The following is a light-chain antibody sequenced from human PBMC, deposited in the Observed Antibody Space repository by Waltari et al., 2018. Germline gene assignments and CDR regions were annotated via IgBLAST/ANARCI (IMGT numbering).Light chain of an antibody. J-gene: IGLJ2*01. CDR1: SSNIGRTT. V-gene: IGLV1-44*01. CDR3: AAWDDSLSGPV. Sequence: QSVLTQPPSASGAPGQRVNISCSGTSSNIGRTTVTWYQQIPGTAPGLLIYNNKKRPAGVPDRISGSKSGTSASLAISGLQSEDEADYYCAAWDDSLSGPVFGGGTKLTVL. CDR2: NNK.